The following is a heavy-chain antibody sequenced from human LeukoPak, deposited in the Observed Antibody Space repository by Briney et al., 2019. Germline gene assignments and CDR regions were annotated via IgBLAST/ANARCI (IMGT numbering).Heavy chain of an antibody. CDR3: ARAEGYCSNTSCLYYYMDV. CDR1: GYTFTSYG. V-gene: IGHV1-18*01. CDR2: ISAYNGNT. J-gene: IGHJ6*03. D-gene: IGHD2-2*01. Sequence: ASVKVSCKASGYTFTSYGISWVRQAPGQGLEWMGWISAYNGNTNYAQKLQGRVTMTTDTSTSTAYMELRSLRSDDTAVYYCARAEGYCSNTSCLYYYMDVWGKGTTVTVSS.